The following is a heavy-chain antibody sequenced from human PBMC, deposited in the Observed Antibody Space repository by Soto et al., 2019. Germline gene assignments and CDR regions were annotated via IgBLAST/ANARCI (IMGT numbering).Heavy chain of an antibody. J-gene: IGHJ6*02. Sequence: QVQLVESGGGVVQPGRSLRLSCAASGFTFSSYAMHWVRQAPGKGLEWVAVISYDGSNKYYADSVKGRFTISRDNSKNTLYLQMNSLRAEDTAVYYCARPRSPFYYYGMDVWGQRTTVTVSS. CDR1: GFTFSSYA. V-gene: IGHV3-30-3*01. D-gene: IGHD3-10*01. CDR3: ARPRSPFYYYGMDV. CDR2: ISYDGSNK.